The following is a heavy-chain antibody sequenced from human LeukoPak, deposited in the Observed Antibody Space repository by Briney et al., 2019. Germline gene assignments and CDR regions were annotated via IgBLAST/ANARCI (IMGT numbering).Heavy chain of an antibody. CDR2: LYSGGNT. Sequence: GGSLRLSCAASGFTVSSNYMGWVRQAPGKGLEWVSVLYSGGNTYYADSVKGRFTISRDNSKNTLYPQMNSLRAEDTAVYYCATSPATGNIYFDLWGRGTLVTVSS. J-gene: IGHJ2*01. V-gene: IGHV3-66*01. CDR3: ATSPATGNIYFDL. D-gene: IGHD6-13*01. CDR1: GFTVSSNY.